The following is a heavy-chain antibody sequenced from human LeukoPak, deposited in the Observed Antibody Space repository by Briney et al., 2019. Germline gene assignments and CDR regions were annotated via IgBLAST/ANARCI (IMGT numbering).Heavy chain of an antibody. CDR2: INAYNGDT. CDR1: NYIFSSYG. V-gene: IGHV1-18*01. J-gene: IGHJ5*02. CDR3: ARDPSNTSGWKTWFDP. D-gene: IGHD6-19*01. Sequence: ASVRVSCKASNYIFSSYGISWVRQAPGQGLEWMAWINAYNGDTNYAQKFQGRVTLTTDTSTSTAYMELRNLRSDDTAVYYCARDPSNTSGWKTWFDPWGQGTLVTVSS.